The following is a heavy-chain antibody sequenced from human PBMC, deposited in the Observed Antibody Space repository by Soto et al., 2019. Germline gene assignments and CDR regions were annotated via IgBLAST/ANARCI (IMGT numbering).Heavy chain of an antibody. V-gene: IGHV3-30*18. CDR2: ISYDGSNK. CDR3: AKDIRASGMTTVTTKHRYYYYYGMDV. CDR1: GFTFSSYG. J-gene: IGHJ6*02. D-gene: IGHD4-17*01. Sequence: GGSLRLSCAVSGFTFSSYGMHWVRQAPGKGLEWVAHISYDGSNKYYADSVKGRFTISRDNSKNTLYLQMNSLRAEDTAVYYCAKDIRASGMTTVTTKHRYYYYYGMDVWGQGTTVTVSS.